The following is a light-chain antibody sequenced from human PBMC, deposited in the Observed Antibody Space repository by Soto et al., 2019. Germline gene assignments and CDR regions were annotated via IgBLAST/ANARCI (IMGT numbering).Light chain of an antibody. CDR3: SSYTTGGSYV. Sequence: QSVLTQPASVSGSPGLSIAISCTGTSRDVGGYNSVSWYQQQPGKVPKLMIYDVSNRPSGVSNRFSGSKSGNTVSLTISGLQAEDEGDYYCSSYTTGGSYVFGTGTKLTVL. CDR1: SRDVGGYNS. J-gene: IGLJ1*01. CDR2: DVS. V-gene: IGLV2-14*01.